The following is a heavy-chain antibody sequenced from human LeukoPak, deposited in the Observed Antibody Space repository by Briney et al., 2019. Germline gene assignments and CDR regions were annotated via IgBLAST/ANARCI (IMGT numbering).Heavy chain of an antibody. CDR2: ITNSGSRG. CDR1: GLSFTYYT. D-gene: IGHD4-11*01. CDR3: ATRARAYYSNHHFQPLRY. V-gene: IGHV3-23*01. J-gene: IGHJ4*02. Sequence: PGGSLRLSRAASGLSFTYYTLNWVRQAPGKGLEWVSTITNSGSRGFYADSVRGRFIISRDNSNNTLYLEMSSLRAEDTAIYFSATRARAYYSNHHFQPLRYWGQGTLVTVSS.